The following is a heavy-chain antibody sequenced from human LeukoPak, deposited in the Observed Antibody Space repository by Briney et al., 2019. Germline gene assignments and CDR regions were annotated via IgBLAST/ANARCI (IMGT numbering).Heavy chain of an antibody. CDR2: IYYSGST. V-gene: IGHV4-30-4*01. J-gene: IGHJ4*02. D-gene: IGHD6-19*01. Sequence: SETLSLTCTVSGGSISSSSYYWSWIRQPPGKGLEWIGYIYYSGSTYYNPSLESRLTISVDTSKNEFSLKLSSVTAANTAVYYCARQGAVAVDYWGQGTLVTVS. CDR3: ARQGAVAVDY. CDR1: GGSISSSSYY.